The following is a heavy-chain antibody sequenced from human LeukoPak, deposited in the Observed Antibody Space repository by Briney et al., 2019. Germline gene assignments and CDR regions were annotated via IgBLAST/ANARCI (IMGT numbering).Heavy chain of an antibody. Sequence: PSETLSLTCSVSGGSISSYYWSWIRQSPGKGLEWIAYIYYSGSTNYNPSLKSRVTISVDTSKNQFSLKLSSVTAADTAVYYCASGGELSLEARIDYWGQGTLVTVSS. D-gene: IGHD3-16*02. J-gene: IGHJ4*02. CDR2: IYYSGST. CDR1: GGSISSYY. V-gene: IGHV4-59*01. CDR3: ASGGELSLEARIDY.